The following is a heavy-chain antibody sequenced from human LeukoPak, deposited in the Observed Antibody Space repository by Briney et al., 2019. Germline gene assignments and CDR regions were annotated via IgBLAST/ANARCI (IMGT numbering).Heavy chain of an antibody. CDR3: TRDLTGTTWSENDY. D-gene: IGHD6-13*01. CDR1: GLSVRGSY. CDR2: IYSGDRT. J-gene: IGHJ4*02. Sequence: GGSLRLSCVASGLSVRGSYMSWVRQAPGKGLEWVSVIYSGDRTYYADSVKGRFTISRDTSKNTLYLQMNNLRADDTAMYYCTRDLTGTTWSENDYWGQGTLVTIPS. V-gene: IGHV3-53*01.